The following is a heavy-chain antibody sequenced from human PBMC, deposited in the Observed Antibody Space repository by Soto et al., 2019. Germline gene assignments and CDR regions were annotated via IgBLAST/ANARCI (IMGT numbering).Heavy chain of an antibody. D-gene: IGHD2-2*01. CDR1: GFTFSDYY. V-gene: IGHV3-11*06. J-gene: IGHJ6*02. Sequence: QVQLVESGGGLVKPGGSLRLSCAASGFTFSDYYMSWIRQAPGKGLEWVSYISGRNTYTNYADSVKGRFNVSRDNAKNSLFLEMNSLRVEDTAVYYCARDGGEIIPAAIGGGYGMDVWGQGTTVIVSS. CDR2: ISGRNTYT. CDR3: ARDGGEIIPAAIGGGYGMDV.